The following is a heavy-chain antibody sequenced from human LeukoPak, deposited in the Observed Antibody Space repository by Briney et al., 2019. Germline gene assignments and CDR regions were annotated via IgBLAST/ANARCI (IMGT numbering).Heavy chain of an antibody. CDR3: ARPDPVVVPAAMMEDYYFDY. CDR2: IYPGDSDT. CDR1: GYSFTSYW. V-gene: IGHV5-51*01. Sequence: GESLKISCKGSGYSFTSYWIGWVRQMPGKGLEWMGIIYPGDSDTRYSPSFQGQVTISADKSISTAYLQWSSLKASDTAMYYCARPDPVVVPAAMMEDYYFDYWGQGTLVTVSS. J-gene: IGHJ4*02. D-gene: IGHD2-2*01.